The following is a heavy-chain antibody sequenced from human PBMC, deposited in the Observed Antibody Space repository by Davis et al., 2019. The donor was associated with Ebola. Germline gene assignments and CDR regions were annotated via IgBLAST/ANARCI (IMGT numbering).Heavy chain of an antibody. Sequence: GESLKISCAASGFTFSSYSMNWVRQAPGKGLEWVSSISTRSTYIYYADSVKGRFTISRDDAKNSLYLQMNSLRVEDTAVYYCATLNWFDPWGQGTLVTVSS. V-gene: IGHV3-21*01. CDR1: GFTFSSYS. J-gene: IGHJ5*02. CDR2: ISTRSTYI. CDR3: ATLNWFDP.